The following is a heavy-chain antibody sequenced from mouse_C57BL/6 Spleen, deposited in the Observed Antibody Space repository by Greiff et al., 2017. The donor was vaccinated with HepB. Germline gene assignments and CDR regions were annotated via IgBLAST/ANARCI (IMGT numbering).Heavy chain of an antibody. V-gene: IGHV1-26*01. CDR1: GYTFTDYY. CDR2: INPNNGGT. CDR3: ARGPWFAY. J-gene: IGHJ3*01. Sequence: VQLQQSGPELVKPGASVKISCKASGYTFTDYYMNWVKQSNGKSLEWIGDINPNNGGTSYNQKFKGKATLTVDKSSSTAYMELRSLTSEDSAVYYCARGPWFAYWGQGTLVTVSA.